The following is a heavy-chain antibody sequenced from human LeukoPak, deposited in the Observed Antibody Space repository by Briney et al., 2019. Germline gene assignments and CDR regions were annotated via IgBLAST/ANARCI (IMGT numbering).Heavy chain of an antibody. CDR2: ISGYNGNP. CDR3: ARHRLHRIYYDSSGYYHDALGM. Sequence: ASVKVSCKASGYTFTSYGISWVRQAPGQGLEWMGWISGYNGNPKYAQKLQGRVTMTTDTSTSTAYMELRSPRSDDTAVYYCARHRLHRIYYDSSGYYHDALGMWGQGTTITVSS. D-gene: IGHD3-22*01. J-gene: IGHJ3*02. V-gene: IGHV1-18*01. CDR1: GYTFTSYG.